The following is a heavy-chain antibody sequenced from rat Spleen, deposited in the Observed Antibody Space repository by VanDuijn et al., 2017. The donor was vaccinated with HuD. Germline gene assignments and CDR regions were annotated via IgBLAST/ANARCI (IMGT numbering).Heavy chain of an antibody. D-gene: IGHD1-2*01. CDR2: IIYDGIGT. V-gene: IGHV5S10*01. Sequence: EVQLVESGGDLVQPGRSLKLSCAASGFTFSDYNTAWVRQAPKKGLEWVATIIYDGIGTYYPDSVKGRFTISRDNAKSTLYLQVDGLRSEDTASYYCARHYYSFDYWGQGVLVTVSS. CDR1: GFTFSDYN. J-gene: IGHJ2*01. CDR3: ARHYYSFDY.